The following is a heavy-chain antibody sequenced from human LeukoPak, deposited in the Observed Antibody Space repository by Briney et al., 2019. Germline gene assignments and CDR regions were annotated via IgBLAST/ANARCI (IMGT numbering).Heavy chain of an antibody. CDR1: GFTVSNNY. V-gene: IGHV3-53*01. D-gene: IGHD3-10*01. J-gene: IGHJ4*02. Sequence: QPGGSLRLSCAASGFTVSNNYMSCVRQAPGKGLEWVSVIYSGGSTNYADSVKGRFTISRDNSKNTLYLQMNSLTADDTAVYYCAKSLGESADYWGQGTLVTVSS. CDR3: AKSLGESADY. CDR2: IYSGGST.